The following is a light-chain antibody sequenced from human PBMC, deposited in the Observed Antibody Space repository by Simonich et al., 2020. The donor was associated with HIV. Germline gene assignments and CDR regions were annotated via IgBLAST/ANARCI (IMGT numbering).Light chain of an antibody. CDR1: SSDIGTYNY. CDR2: DVS. CDR3: CSYAGRYIHLL. V-gene: IGLV2-11*01. Sequence: QSALTQPRSVSGSPGQSVTISCTGSSSDIGTYNYVSWYQQHPGKAPKLMIYDVSKRPSGVPDRFSGSKSGNTASLTISGLQAEDEASYYCCSYAGRYIHLLFGGGTKLTVL. J-gene: IGLJ2*01.